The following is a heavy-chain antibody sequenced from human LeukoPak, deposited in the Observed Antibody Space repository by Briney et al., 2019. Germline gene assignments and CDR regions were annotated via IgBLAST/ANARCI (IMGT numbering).Heavy chain of an antibody. CDR3: ARIEMATIGGY. CDR2: IYYSGST. J-gene: IGHJ4*02. D-gene: IGHD5-24*01. CDR1: GGSISSSSYY. Sequence: SETLSLTCTVSGGSISSSSYYWGWIRQPPGKGLEWIGSIYYSGSTYYNPSLKSRVTISVDTSKNQFSLKLSSVTAADTAVYYCARIEMATIGGYWGQGTLVTVSS. V-gene: IGHV4-39*01.